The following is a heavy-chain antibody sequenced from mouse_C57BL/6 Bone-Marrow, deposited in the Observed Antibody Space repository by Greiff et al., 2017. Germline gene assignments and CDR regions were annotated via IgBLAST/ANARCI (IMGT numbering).Heavy chain of an antibody. V-gene: IGHV1-42*01. Sequence: VQLQQSGPELVKPGASVKISCKASGYSFTGYYMNWVKQSPEKSLEWIGEINPSTGGTTYNQKFKAKATLTVDKSSSTAYMQLKSLTSEDSAVYYCARKVRRIFVYWGQGTLVTVSA. CDR1: GYSFTGYY. J-gene: IGHJ3*01. CDR2: INPSTGGT. CDR3: ARKVRRIFVY. D-gene: IGHD1-3*01.